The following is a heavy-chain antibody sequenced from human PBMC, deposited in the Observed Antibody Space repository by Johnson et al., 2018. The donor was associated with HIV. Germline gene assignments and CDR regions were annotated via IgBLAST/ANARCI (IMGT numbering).Heavy chain of an antibody. V-gene: IGHV3-30*02. CDR3: AKESKWESRTPHAFDM. CDR1: GFTFNTYG. D-gene: IGHD1-26*01. CDR2: IRYDGNSK. J-gene: IGHJ3*02. Sequence: VQVVESGGGVVQPGGSLRLSCAASGFTFNTYGMDWVRQAPGKGLEWVAFIRYDGNSKYYIDSVKGRFTVSRDNSKNTLYLQMKSLRPEETAVYYCAKESKWESRTPHAFDMWGQGTMVTVSS.